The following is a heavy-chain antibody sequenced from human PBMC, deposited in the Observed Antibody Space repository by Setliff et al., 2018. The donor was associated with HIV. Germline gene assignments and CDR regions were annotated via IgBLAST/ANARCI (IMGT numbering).Heavy chain of an antibody. J-gene: IGHJ4*02. CDR3: ARGIENFWSGYIR. Sequence: SETLSLTCTVPGGSMSSYYWSWIRQPPGKGLEWIGSIYYTGSTDYNPSLGSRVTISVDTSKNQPSLRLTSVTAADTAVYYCARGIENFWSGYIRWGPGTLVTVSS. CDR1: GGSMSSYY. CDR2: IYYTGST. V-gene: IGHV4-59*01. D-gene: IGHD3-3*01.